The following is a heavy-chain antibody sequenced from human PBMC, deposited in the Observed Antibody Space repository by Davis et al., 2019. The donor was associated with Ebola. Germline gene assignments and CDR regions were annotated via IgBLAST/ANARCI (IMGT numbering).Heavy chain of an antibody. CDR3: ARDPTTIFGVVTLDY. Sequence: AASVKVSCKASGYTFTSYAMHWVRQAPGQRLEWMGWINAGNGNTKYSQKFQGRVTITRDTSASTAYMELSSLRSEDTAVYYCARDPTTIFGVVTLDYWGQGTLVTVSS. J-gene: IGHJ4*02. CDR1: GYTFTSYA. V-gene: IGHV1-3*01. CDR2: INAGNGNT. D-gene: IGHD3-3*01.